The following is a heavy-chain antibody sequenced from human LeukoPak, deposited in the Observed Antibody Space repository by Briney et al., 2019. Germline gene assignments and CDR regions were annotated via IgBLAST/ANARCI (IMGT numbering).Heavy chain of an antibody. V-gene: IGHV3-33*08. CDR2: SSYDVTHT. CDR3: ARDRLSHCGGDCRLDV. D-gene: IGHD2-21*02. Sequence: GTSLRLSCAASGFNFNIYGFHSVRQPPGKGLEWMSVSSYDVTHTSYADSVRGRFTVSRDNSRTSLYLQMNSLRVEDTAVYFCARDRLSHCGGDCRLDVWGQGTTVFVS. J-gene: IGHJ6*02. CDR1: GFNFNIYG.